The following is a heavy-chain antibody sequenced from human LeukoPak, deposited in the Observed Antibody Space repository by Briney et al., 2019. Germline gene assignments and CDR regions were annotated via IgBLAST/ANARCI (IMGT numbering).Heavy chain of an antibody. D-gene: IGHD3-22*01. V-gene: IGHV1-18*01. J-gene: IGHJ4*02. CDR1: GYTFTSYG. CDR2: ISAYNGNT. CDR3: ARVFTAPYYYDSSGYPSDY. Sequence: ASLKVSCKASGYTFTSYGISWVRQAPGQGLEGMGWISAYNGNTNYAQKHQGRVTMTTDTSTSTAYMELRSLRSDDTAVYYCARVFTAPYYYDSSGYPSDYWGQGTLVTVPS.